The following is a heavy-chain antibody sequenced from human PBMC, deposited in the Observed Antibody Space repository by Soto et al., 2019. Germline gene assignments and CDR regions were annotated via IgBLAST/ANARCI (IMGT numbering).Heavy chain of an antibody. CDR1: GGSISSGDYY. D-gene: IGHD4-17*01. CDR3: AREVTTVVTEGLDYYHGMDV. Sequence: SETLSLTCTVSGGSISSGDYYWSWIRQPPGKGLEWIGYIYYSGSTYYNPSLKSRVTISVDTSKNQFSLKLSSVTAADTAVYYCAREVTTVVTEGLDYYHGMDVSGQGTKVTVPS. J-gene: IGHJ6*02. CDR2: IYYSGST. V-gene: IGHV4-30-4*01.